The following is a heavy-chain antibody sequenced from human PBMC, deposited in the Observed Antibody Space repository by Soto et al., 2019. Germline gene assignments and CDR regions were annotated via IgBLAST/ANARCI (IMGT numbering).Heavy chain of an antibody. D-gene: IGHD5-18*01. V-gene: IGHV2-5*01. Sequence: QITLKESGPTLVKPTQTLTLTCTFSGFSLSTSGVGVGWIRQPPGKALEWLALIYWNDDKRYSPSLKSRLTITKDTSKNQVVLTMTNMDPVDTATYYCAHSEHTAMGSYYFDYWGQGTLVTVSS. CDR2: IYWNDDK. CDR1: GFSLSTSGVG. J-gene: IGHJ4*02. CDR3: AHSEHTAMGSYYFDY.